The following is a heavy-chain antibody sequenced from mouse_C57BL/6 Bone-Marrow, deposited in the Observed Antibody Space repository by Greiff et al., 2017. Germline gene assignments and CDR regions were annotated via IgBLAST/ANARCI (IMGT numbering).Heavy chain of an antibody. CDR2: IYPGDGDT. V-gene: IGHV1-80*01. D-gene: IGHD3-3*01. Sequence: QVHVKQSGAELVKPGASVKISCKASGYAFSSYWMNWVKQRPGKGLEWIGQIYPGDGDTNYNGKFKGKATLTADKSSSTAYMQLSSLTSEDSAVYFCARIPGDGGLYYAMDYWGQGTSVTVSS. CDR3: ARIPGDGGLYYAMDY. CDR1: GYAFSSYW. J-gene: IGHJ4*01.